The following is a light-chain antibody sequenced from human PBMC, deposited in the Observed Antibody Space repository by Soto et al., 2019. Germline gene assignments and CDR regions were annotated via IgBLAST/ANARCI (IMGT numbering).Light chain of an antibody. CDR3: QQYENRPT. V-gene: IGKV1-33*01. Sequence: DIQMPQSPSSLSASVGDRVTITCQASQNINNYLNWYQQKPGRAPKLLIYDASNLEAGVPSRFRGSGSGTDFTFTISRLQPEDIPTYYCQQYENRPTFGQGTRLEIK. CDR1: QNINNY. CDR2: DAS. J-gene: IGKJ5*01.